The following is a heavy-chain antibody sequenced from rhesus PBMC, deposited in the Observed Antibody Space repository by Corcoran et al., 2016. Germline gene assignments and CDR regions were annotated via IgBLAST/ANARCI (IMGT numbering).Heavy chain of an antibody. CDR1: GYTFTSYY. CDR3: AREGSYYSGSFYY. J-gene: IGHJ4*01. CDR2: INPKNGKT. D-gene: IGHD3-16*01. Sequence: QVHLVQSGAEVKKPGTSVKLSCKASGYTFTSYYIHWVRQAPGQAFEWVGWINPKNGKTGYAQTFQGRITMTRDTSTSTAYMELNSLRSEDTAVYYCAREGSYYSGSFYYWGQGVLVTVSS. V-gene: IGHV1-200*01.